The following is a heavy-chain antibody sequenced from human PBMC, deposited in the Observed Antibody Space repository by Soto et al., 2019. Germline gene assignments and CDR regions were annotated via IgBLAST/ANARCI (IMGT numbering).Heavy chain of an antibody. V-gene: IGHV3-74*01. CDR1: GFTFSSYW. Sequence: GGSLRLSCAASGFTFSSYWMHWVRQAPGKGLVWVSRINSDGSSTSYADSVKGRFTISRDNAKNTLYLQMNSLRAEDAAVYYCAREYYDILTGYGAFDIWGQGTMVTVSS. CDR2: INSDGSST. CDR3: AREYYDILTGYGAFDI. D-gene: IGHD3-9*01. J-gene: IGHJ3*02.